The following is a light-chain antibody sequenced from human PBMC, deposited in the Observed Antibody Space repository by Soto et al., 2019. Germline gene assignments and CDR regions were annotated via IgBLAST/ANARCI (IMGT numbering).Light chain of an antibody. CDR2: AAS. J-gene: IGKJ4*01. Sequence: DIQLTQSPSFLSASVGDRVTITCRASQGIISHLAWYQQKPGKAPKLLIYAASTLQRGVPSRFSGSGSGTEFTLTIRSLQPEDFATYYCQQVNSYPVTFGGGSKVEIK. V-gene: IGKV1-9*01. CDR3: QQVNSYPVT. CDR1: QGIISH.